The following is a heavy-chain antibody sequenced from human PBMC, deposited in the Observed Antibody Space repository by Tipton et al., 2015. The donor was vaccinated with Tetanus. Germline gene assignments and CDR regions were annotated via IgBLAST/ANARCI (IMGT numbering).Heavy chain of an antibody. J-gene: IGHJ5*02. V-gene: IGHV4-30-4*01. Sequence: TLSLTCTVSGGSFNSTDYYWSWIRQPPGKGLEWIGYIYYSGGTYYNPSLKSRVTMSVDTSKSQFSLKLSSVTATDTAVYYCAAQIIPTDRGGWFDPWGQGTLVTVSS. CDR1: GGSFNSTDYY. CDR2: IYYSGGT. D-gene: IGHD3-3*01. CDR3: AAQIIPTDRGGWFDP.